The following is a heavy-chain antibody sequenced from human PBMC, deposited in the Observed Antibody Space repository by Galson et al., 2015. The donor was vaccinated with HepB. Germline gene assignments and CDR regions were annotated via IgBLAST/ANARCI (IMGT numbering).Heavy chain of an antibody. V-gene: IGHV3-23*01. CDR3: AKDRYSGYDSFDY. D-gene: IGHD5-12*01. Sequence: SLRLSCAASGFTFSSYAMSWVRQAPGKGLEWVSAISGSGGSTYYADSVKGRFTISRDNSKNTLYLQMNSLRAEDTAVYCCAKDRYSGYDSFDYWGQGTLVTVSS. J-gene: IGHJ4*02. CDR2: ISGSGGST. CDR1: GFTFSSYA.